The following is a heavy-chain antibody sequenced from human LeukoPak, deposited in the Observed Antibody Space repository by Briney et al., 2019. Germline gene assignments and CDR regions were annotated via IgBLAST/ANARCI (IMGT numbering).Heavy chain of an antibody. CDR1: GGTFSSYA. Sequence: ASVKVSCKASGGTFSSYAISWVRQAPGQGLEWMGGIIPIFGTANYAQKFQGRVTITTDESTNTAHMELSSLRSEDTAVYYCARFSYSSSSGDYWGQGTLVTVSS. V-gene: IGHV1-69*05. D-gene: IGHD6-6*01. CDR3: ARFSYSSSSGDY. J-gene: IGHJ4*02. CDR2: IIPIFGTA.